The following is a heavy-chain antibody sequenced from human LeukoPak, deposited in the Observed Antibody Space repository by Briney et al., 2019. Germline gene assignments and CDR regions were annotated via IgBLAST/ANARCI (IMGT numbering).Heavy chain of an antibody. Sequence: ASETLSLTCTVSGGSISSGDYYWSWIRQPPGKGLEWIGHMFYSGSTKYNPSLKSRITISVDTSKNLFSLKVFSVTAADTAVYYCARHFATVTPYYYFGLDVWGQGTTVTVSS. CDR1: GGSISSGDYY. CDR2: MFYSGST. J-gene: IGHJ6*02. CDR3: ARHFATVTPYYYFGLDV. D-gene: IGHD4-11*01. V-gene: IGHV4-61*03.